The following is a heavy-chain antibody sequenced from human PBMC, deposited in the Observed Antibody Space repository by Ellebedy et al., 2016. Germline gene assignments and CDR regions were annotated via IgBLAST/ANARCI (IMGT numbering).Heavy chain of an antibody. CDR3: ARDSGCASHFRTCGDY. CDR1: GYTFTSYG. Sequence: ASVKVSCKASGYTFTSYGISWVRQAPGQGLEWMGWISTYDGNTNYAQNLQGRVTMTTDTSTGTVYMELRSLISDDTAVYYCARDSGCASHFRTCGDYWGQGTLVTVSS. CDR2: ISTYDGNT. V-gene: IGHV1-18*01. D-gene: IGHD1-14*01. J-gene: IGHJ4*02.